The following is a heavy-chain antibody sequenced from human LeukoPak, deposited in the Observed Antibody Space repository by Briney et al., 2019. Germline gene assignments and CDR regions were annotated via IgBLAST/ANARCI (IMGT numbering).Heavy chain of an antibody. CDR3: AREARPYYDFWSGYFVRDY. J-gene: IGHJ4*02. Sequence: GGSLRLSCAASGFTVSGYYMNWVRQAPGKGLEWVSVIYSGGSAYYVDSVKGRFTISRDNSKNTLYLQMNSLRAEDTAVYYCAREARPYYDFWSGYFVRDYWGQGTLVTVSS. D-gene: IGHD3-3*01. CDR2: IYSGGSA. V-gene: IGHV3-66*01. CDR1: GFTVSGYY.